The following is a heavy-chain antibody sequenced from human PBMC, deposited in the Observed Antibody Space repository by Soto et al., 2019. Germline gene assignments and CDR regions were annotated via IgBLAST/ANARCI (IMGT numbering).Heavy chain of an antibody. Sequence: QVQLQQWGAGLLKPSETLSLTCAVYGGSFSGYYWSWIRQPPGKGLEWIGEINHSGSTNYNPSLKSRVTISVDTSKNQFSLKLSSVTAADTAVYYCARGRRVCSSTSCTWPYYYYYYGMDVWGQGTTVTVSS. CDR1: GGSFSGYY. J-gene: IGHJ6*02. V-gene: IGHV4-34*01. CDR3: ARGRRVCSSTSCTWPYYYYYYGMDV. D-gene: IGHD2-2*01. CDR2: INHSGST.